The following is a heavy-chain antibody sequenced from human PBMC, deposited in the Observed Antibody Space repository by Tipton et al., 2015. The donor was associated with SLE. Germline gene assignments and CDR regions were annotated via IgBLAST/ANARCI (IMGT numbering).Heavy chain of an antibody. J-gene: IGHJ4*02. D-gene: IGHD2-15*01. V-gene: IGHV3-23*03. Sequence: GSLRLSCAASGFTFSSYAMNWVRQAPGKGLEWVSIIYSSGSTYYADSVKGRFIIARDTSKNTLYLQMSSLRAEDTAIYYCAKDRSKYCSGGTCSLFDYWGQGALVTVSS. CDR2: IIYSSGST. CDR3: AKDRSKYCSGGTCSLFDY. CDR1: GFTFSSYA.